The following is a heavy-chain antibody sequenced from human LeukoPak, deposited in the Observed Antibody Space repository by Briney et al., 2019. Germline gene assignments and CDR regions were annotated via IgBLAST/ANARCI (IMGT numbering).Heavy chain of an antibody. CDR2: IKSKTDGGTT. D-gene: IGHD1-26*01. J-gene: IGHJ4*02. V-gene: IGHV3-15*01. Sequence: PGGSLRLSCAASGFTFSSYWMSWVRQAPGKGLEWVGRIKSKTDGGTTDYAAPVKGRFTISRDDSKNTLYLQMNSLKTEDTAVYYCTTVGWELVEGLYWGQGTLVIVSS. CDR1: GFTFSSYW. CDR3: TTVGWELVEGLY.